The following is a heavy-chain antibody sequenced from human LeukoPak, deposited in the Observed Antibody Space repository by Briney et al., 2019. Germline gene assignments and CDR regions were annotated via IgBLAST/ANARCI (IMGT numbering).Heavy chain of an antibody. D-gene: IGHD5-24*01. Sequence: GGSLRLSCAASGFTFSSHNMNWVRQAPGKGLEWVSYISSSSSSIYADSVKGRFTISRDNSKNTLYLQMNSLRAEDTAVYYCAKDPGSRDCSHCFDYWGQGTLVTVSS. CDR3: AKDPGSRDCSHCFDY. CDR1: GFTFSSHN. CDR2: ISSSSSSI. J-gene: IGHJ4*02. V-gene: IGHV3-48*01.